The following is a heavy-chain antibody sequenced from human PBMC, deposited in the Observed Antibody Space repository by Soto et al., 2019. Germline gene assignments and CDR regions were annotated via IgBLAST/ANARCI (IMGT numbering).Heavy chain of an antibody. D-gene: IGHD3-22*01. CDR1: GFTFSSYA. CDR2: ISYDGSNK. J-gene: IGHJ6*02. CDR3: ARTTLPPRITMMGYYGMDV. V-gene: IGHV3-30-3*01. Sequence: GGSLRLCCAASGFTFSSYAMHWVRQAPGKGLEWVAVISYDGSNKYYADSVKGRFTISRDNSKNTLYLQMNSLRAEDTAVYYCARTTLPPRITMMGYYGMDVWGQGTTVTVSS.